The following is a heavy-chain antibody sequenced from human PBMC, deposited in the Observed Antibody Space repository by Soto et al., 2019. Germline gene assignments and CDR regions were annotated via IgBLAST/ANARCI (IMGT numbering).Heavy chain of an antibody. CDR2: ISGSGTST. Sequence: EVQLLESGGGLVQPGGSLRLSCAASGFTFSSYAMSWVRQAPGKGLSWASIISGSGTSTLYGDTVKGRFTISRDNSKNMMYLEMKSLRVEDTAGYYCAKYSQGCSGGSFLGFDAFDVWGQVTMVAVSS. CDR1: GFTFSSYA. V-gene: IGHV3-23*01. D-gene: IGHD2-15*01. CDR3: AKYSQGCSGGSFLGFDAFDV. J-gene: IGHJ3*01.